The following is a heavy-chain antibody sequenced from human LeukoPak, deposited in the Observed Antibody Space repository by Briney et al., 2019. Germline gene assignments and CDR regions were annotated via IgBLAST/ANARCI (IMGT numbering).Heavy chain of an antibody. CDR1: LYTFTRFD. V-gene: IGHV1-8*01. Sequence: VSVTVSRKGCLYTFTRFDIFWVRQATRQEVEGVGWRSPNRGNTRSPQKSQGSVTFTRDTSISTSFMELSSLRSEDTAIYYCARGRPDTSVPRTYYMDVWGKGTTVTVSS. CDR2: RSPNRGNT. J-gene: IGHJ6*03. D-gene: IGHD5-18*01. CDR3: ARGRPDTSVPRTYYMDV.